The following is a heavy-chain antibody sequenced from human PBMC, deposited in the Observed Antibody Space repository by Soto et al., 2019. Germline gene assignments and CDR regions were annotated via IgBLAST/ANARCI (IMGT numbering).Heavy chain of an antibody. Sequence: QLQLQESGPGLVKPSETLSLTCTVSGGSISSSSYYWGWIRQPPGKGLEWIGSIYYSGSTYYNPSLKSRVTISVDTSKNQFSLKLSSVTAADTAVYYCARHEVRQQNQGWFDPWGQGTLVTVSS. D-gene: IGHD6-13*01. CDR2: IYYSGST. CDR3: ARHEVRQQNQGWFDP. J-gene: IGHJ5*02. CDR1: GGSISSSSYY. V-gene: IGHV4-39*01.